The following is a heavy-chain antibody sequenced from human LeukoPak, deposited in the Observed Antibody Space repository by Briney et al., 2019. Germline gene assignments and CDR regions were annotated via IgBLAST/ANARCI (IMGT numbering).Heavy chain of an antibody. CDR1: GGSISSYY. CDR2: IYYSGST. V-gene: IGHV4-59*01. J-gene: IGHJ5*02. CDR3: ARDYWYGGYDGSTWFDP. Sequence: SETLSLTCTVSGGSISSYYWSWIRQPPGKGLEWIGYIYYSGSTNYNPSLKSRVTISVDTSKNQFSLKLSSVTAADTAVYYCARDYWYGGYDGSTWFDPWGQGTLVTVSS. D-gene: IGHD5-12*01.